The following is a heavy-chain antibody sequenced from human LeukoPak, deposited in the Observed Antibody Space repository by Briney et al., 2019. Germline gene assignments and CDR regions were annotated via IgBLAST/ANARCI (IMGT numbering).Heavy chain of an antibody. CDR1: GYTFTSYG. V-gene: IGHV1-18*01. J-gene: IGHJ4*02. Sequence: ASVKVSCKASGYTFTSYGISWVRQAPGQGLEWMGWISAYNGNTNYAQKLQGRVTMTTDTSTSTAYMELRSLRSDDTAVYYCARNAIPYSSSCYFDYWGQGTLVTVSS. CDR2: ISAYNGNT. CDR3: ARNAIPYSSSCYFDY. D-gene: IGHD6-13*01.